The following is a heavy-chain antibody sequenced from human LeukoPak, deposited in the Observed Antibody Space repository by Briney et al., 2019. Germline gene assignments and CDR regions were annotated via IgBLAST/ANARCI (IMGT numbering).Heavy chain of an antibody. J-gene: IGHJ4*02. CDR1: GGSIGSDY. D-gene: IGHD6-19*01. CDR3: AKYGNSGWVIDN. Sequence: SGTLSLTCTVSGGSIGSDYWTWIRQPPGKGLEYIGYIYYTGGTNYNPSLKSRVTISVDTSKNQFSLKLSSVTAADTAVYFCAKYGNSGWVIDNWGQGTLVTVSS. CDR2: IYYTGGT. V-gene: IGHV4-59*08.